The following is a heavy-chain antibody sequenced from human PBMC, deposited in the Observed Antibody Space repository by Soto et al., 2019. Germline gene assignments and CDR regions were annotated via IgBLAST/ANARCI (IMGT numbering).Heavy chain of an antibody. CDR3: VKDLWYSSSWYYYYYGMDV. Sequence: HPGGSLRLSCSASGFTFSSYAMHWVRQAPGKGLEYVSAISSNGGSTYYADSVKGRFTISRDNSKNTLYLQMSSLRAEDTAVYYCVKDLWYSSSWYYYYYGMDVWGQGTTVTVSS. D-gene: IGHD6-13*01. CDR1: GFTFSSYA. V-gene: IGHV3-64D*06. J-gene: IGHJ6*02. CDR2: ISSNGGST.